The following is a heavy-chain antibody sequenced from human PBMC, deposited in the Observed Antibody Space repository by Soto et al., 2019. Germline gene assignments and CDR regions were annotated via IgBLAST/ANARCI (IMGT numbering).Heavy chain of an antibody. J-gene: IGHJ6*02. CDR3: ARGGQPPLYYYGMDV. CDR2: IYYSGST. CDR1: GGSISSGGYY. Sequence: QVQLQESGPGLVKPSQTLSLTCTVSGGSISSGGYYWSWIRQHPGKGLEWIGYIYYSGSTYYNPSLKSRVTISVDTSKNQFSLKLSSVTAADTDVYYCARGGQPPLYYYGMDVWGQGTTVTVSS. D-gene: IGHD3-16*01. V-gene: IGHV4-31*03.